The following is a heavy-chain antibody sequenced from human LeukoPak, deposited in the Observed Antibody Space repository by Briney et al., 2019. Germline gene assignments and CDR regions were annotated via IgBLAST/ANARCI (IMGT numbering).Heavy chain of an antibody. Sequence: GGSLRLSCEVSGFTFSAHAMAWVRQAPGKGLDWVAVISYDESNKYYADSVKGRFTISRDNSKNTLYLQMNSLRGEDTAMYYCARGTDTKPFWSGYWVDVWGQGTTVTVSS. CDR1: GFTFSAHA. CDR3: ARGTDTKPFWSGYWVDV. CDR2: ISYDESNK. D-gene: IGHD3-3*01. V-gene: IGHV3-30*03. J-gene: IGHJ6*02.